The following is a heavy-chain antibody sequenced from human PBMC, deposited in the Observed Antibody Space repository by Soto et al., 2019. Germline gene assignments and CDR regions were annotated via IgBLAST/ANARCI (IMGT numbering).Heavy chain of an antibody. D-gene: IGHD3-10*01. V-gene: IGHV4-34*01. J-gene: IGHJ6*02. CDR2: INHSGST. Sequence: SETLSLTCAAYGGSFSGYYWSWIRQPPGKGLEWIGEINHSGSTNYNPSLKSRVTISVDTSKNQFSLKLSSVTAADTAVYYCARGFSLLWFGSGYYYYGMDVWGQGTTVTVS. CDR3: ARGFSLLWFGSGYYYYGMDV. CDR1: GGSFSGYY.